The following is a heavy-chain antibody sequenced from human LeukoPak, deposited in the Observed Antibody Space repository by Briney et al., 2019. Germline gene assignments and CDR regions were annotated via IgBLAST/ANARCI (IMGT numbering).Heavy chain of an antibody. D-gene: IGHD2-21*02. CDR2: ISSSSSYI. V-gene: IGHV3-21*01. J-gene: IGHJ4*02. CDR3: ARAVVTAIHDY. Sequence: AGGSLRLSCVASGFTFSSKWVSWVRQAPGKGLEWVSSISSSSSYIYYADSVKGRFTISRDNAKNSLYLQMNSLRAEDTAVYYCARAVVTAIHDYWGQGTLVTVSS. CDR1: GFTFSSKW.